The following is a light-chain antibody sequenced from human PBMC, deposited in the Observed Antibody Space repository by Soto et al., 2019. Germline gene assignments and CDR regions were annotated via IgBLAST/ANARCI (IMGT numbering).Light chain of an antibody. J-gene: IGKJ4*01. CDR1: QSVGSS. CDR3: QQRSTWPLT. Sequence: EVVLTQSPATLSLPPGERATLSCRASQSVGSSLGWYQQKPGQAPRLLISDASNRATGISARFSGSGSGTDFTLTISSLESEDFAVYYCQQRSTWPLTFGGGTKVEIK. CDR2: DAS. V-gene: IGKV3-11*01.